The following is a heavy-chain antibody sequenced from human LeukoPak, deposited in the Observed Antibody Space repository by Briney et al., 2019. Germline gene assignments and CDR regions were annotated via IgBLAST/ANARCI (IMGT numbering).Heavy chain of an antibody. CDR3: ARGRYYYGSGSYYLPFDY. CDR1: GYTFTGYY. Sequence: ASVKVSCKASGYTFTGYYMHWVRQAPGQGLEWMGWINPNSGGTNYAQKFQGRVTMTRDTSISTAYMELSRLRSDDTAVYYCARGRYYYGSGSYYLPFDYWGQGTLVTVSS. J-gene: IGHJ4*02. CDR2: INPNSGGT. V-gene: IGHV1-2*02. D-gene: IGHD3-10*01.